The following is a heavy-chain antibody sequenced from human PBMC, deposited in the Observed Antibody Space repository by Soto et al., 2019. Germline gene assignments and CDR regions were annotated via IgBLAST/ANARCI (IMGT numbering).Heavy chain of an antibody. Sequence: GGSLRLSCAASGFTVSSNYMSWVRQAPGKGLEWVSVIYSGGSTSYADSVKGRFTISRDNSKKTLYFQMNSLRAEDTAVYYCAKGSTNSSGWTIDTFDMWGQGTMVTVSS. V-gene: IGHV3-53*01. CDR3: AKGSTNSSGWTIDTFDM. CDR1: GFTVSSNY. J-gene: IGHJ3*02. CDR2: IYSGGST. D-gene: IGHD6-19*01.